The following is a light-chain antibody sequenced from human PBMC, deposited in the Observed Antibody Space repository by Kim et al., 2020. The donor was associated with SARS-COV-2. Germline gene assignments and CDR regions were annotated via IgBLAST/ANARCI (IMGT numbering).Light chain of an antibody. Sequence: SASVGERVTITCRASQSISSWLAWYQQKPGKAPKLLIYKASNLQSGVPSRFSGSESATEFTFTISSLQPEDSATYYCQQYSLSPYSFGQGTKLE. CDR2: KAS. V-gene: IGKV1-5*03. CDR1: QSISSW. J-gene: IGKJ2*03. CDR3: QQYSLSPYS.